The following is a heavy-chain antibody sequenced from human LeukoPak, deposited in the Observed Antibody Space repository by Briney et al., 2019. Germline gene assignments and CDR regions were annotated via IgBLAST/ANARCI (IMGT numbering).Heavy chain of an antibody. V-gene: IGHV3-48*03. CDR2: ISSSGNTR. CDR1: GMMFSSYE. D-gene: IGHD3-22*01. CDR3: ASAMLASDSSGYYTSDYLEH. Sequence: PGGSLTLSCTASGMMFSSYEMFWVRQAAGKGRQWISYISSSGNTRKYADSVKGRFTISRDNAKKSLQLEMSGLRGDDSAIYYCASAMLASDSSGYYTSDYLEHWGQGTLVSVSS. J-gene: IGHJ4*02.